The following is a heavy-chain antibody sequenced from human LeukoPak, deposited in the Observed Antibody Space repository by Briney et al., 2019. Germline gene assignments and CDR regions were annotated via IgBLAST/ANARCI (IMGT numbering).Heavy chain of an antibody. CDR1: GFTFSSYG. CDR3: ARDYDILTGYFLGYFDY. D-gene: IGHD3-9*01. Sequence: PGRSLRLSCAASGFTFSSYGMHWVRQAPGKGLEWVAVISYDGSNKYYADSVKGRFTISRDNSKNTLYLQMNSLRAEDTAVYYCARDYDILTGYFLGYFDYWGQGTLVTVSS. J-gene: IGHJ4*02. CDR2: ISYDGSNK. V-gene: IGHV3-30*06.